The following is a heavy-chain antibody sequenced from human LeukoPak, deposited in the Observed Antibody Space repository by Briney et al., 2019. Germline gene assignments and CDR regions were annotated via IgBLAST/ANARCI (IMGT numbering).Heavy chain of an antibody. Sequence: SETLSLTCAVYGGSFSGYYWSWLRQPPGKGLEWIGEINHSGSTNYNPSLKSRVTISVDTSKDQFSLKLSSVTAADAAVYYCASHIAARPSDWFDPWGQGTLVTVSS. CDR3: ASHIAARPSDWFDP. J-gene: IGHJ5*02. CDR2: INHSGST. V-gene: IGHV4-34*01. D-gene: IGHD6-6*01. CDR1: GGSFSGYY.